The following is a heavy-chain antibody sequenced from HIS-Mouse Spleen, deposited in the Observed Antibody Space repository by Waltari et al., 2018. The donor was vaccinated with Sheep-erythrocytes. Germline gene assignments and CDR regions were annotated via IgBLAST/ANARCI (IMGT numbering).Heavy chain of an antibody. CDR2: ISGSGGST. J-gene: IGHJ4*02. V-gene: IGHV3-23*01. Sequence: EVQLLESGGGLVQPGGSLRLSCAASGFTFSSYAMGGVRQAPGKGLEWVSAISGSGGSTYYADSVKGRFTISRDNSKNTLYLQMNSLRAEDTAVYYCAKWIKLGREGYFDYWGQGTLVTVSS. CDR3: AKWIKLGREGYFDY. CDR1: GFTFSSYA. D-gene: IGHD7-27*01.